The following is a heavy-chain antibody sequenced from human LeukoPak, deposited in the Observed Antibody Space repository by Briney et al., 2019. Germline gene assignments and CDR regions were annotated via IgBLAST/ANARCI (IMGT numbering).Heavy chain of an antibody. CDR1: GGSISSGGYY. D-gene: IGHD3-22*01. V-gene: IGHV4-31*03. CDR3: ARDGGDSSGYPFDY. CDR2: IYYSGST. Sequence: SQTLSLTCTVSGGSISSGGYYWSWIRQHPGKGLEWIRYIYYSGSTYYNPSLKSRVTISVDTSKNQFSLKLSSVTAADTAVYYCARDGGDSSGYPFDYWGQGTLVTVSS. J-gene: IGHJ4*02.